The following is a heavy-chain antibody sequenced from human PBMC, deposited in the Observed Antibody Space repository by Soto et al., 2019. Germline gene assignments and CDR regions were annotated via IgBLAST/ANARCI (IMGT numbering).Heavy chain of an antibody. CDR2: ISYDGSNK. CDR3: ARDSASSSGWPPAY. J-gene: IGHJ4*02. CDR1: GFTFSSYG. D-gene: IGHD6-19*01. Sequence: PGGSLRLSCVVSGFTFSSYGMHWVRQAPGKGLEWVAVISYDGSNKYYVDSVRGRLTISRDNSKNTLYLQMNSLRAEDTAVYYCARDSASSSGWPPAYWGQGTLVTVSS. V-gene: IGHV3-30*03.